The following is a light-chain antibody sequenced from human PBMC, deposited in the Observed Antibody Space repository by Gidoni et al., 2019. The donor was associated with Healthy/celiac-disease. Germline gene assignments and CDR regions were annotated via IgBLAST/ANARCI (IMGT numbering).Light chain of an antibody. V-gene: IGKV1-39*01. CDR1: QSISSY. J-gene: IGKJ1*01. CDR3: QQSYSLRT. CDR2: AAS. Sequence: DIQMTQSPSSLSASVGDRVTITCLASQSISSYLNWYQQKPGKAPKLLIYAASSLQSGVPSRFSGSGSGTDFTLTISRLQPEDFATYYCQQSYSLRTFGQGTKVEIK.